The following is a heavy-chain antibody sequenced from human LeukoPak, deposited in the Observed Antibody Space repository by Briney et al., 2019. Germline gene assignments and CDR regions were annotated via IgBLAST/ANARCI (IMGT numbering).Heavy chain of an antibody. D-gene: IGHD3-22*01. J-gene: IGHJ4*02. Sequence: PGRSLRLSCAASGFTFSSYAMHWVRQAPGKGLEWVAVISYDGSNKYYADSVKGRFTISRDNSKNTLYLQMNSLRAEDTAVYYCARDFNGAYYDSSGYYWGIDYWGQGTLVTVSS. CDR2: ISYDGSNK. CDR1: GFTFSSYA. CDR3: ARDFNGAYYDSSGYYWGIDY. V-gene: IGHV3-30-3*01.